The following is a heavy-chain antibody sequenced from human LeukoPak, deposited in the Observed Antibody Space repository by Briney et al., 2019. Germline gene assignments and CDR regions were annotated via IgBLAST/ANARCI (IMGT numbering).Heavy chain of an antibody. CDR3: ARNTSGFKLGDVFDI. CDR2: ISGSAYST. Sequence: PGGSLRLSCAASGFTFSSYAMTWVRQAPGKGLEWISAISGSAYSTSYADSVKGRFTISRDNSKNTLYLQMNSLRAEDTAIYYCARNTSGFKLGDVFDIWGQGTMVTVSS. CDR1: GFTFSSYA. J-gene: IGHJ3*02. V-gene: IGHV3-23*01. D-gene: IGHD3-22*01.